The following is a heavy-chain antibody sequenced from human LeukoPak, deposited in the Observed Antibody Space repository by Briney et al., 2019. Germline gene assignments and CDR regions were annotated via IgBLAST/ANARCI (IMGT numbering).Heavy chain of an antibody. J-gene: IGHJ4*02. CDR1: GYTFTSYA. V-gene: IGHV7-4-1*02. CDR3: AREGYCSGGSCYTLDY. Sequence: ASVTVSCKASGYTFTSYAMNWVRQAPGQGLEWMGWINTNTGNPTYAQGFTGRFVFSLDTSVSTAYLQISSLKAEDTAVYYCAREGYCSGGSCYTLDYWGQGTLVTVSS. D-gene: IGHD2-15*01. CDR2: INTNTGNP.